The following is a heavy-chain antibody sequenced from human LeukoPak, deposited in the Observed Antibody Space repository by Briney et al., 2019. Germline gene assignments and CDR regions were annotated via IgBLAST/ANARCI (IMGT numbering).Heavy chain of an antibody. D-gene: IGHD6-13*01. CDR1: GYRFATYA. V-gene: IGHV7-4-1*02. CDR2: INTNTGQP. Sequence: ASVKVSCKTSGYRFATYAITWVRQAPGQGLEWMGWINTNTGQPAYAQGFTGRFVFSLDTSVTKAYLQITSLKTEDTAVYYCARWVAAADPWGQGTLVTVSS. J-gene: IGHJ5*02. CDR3: ARWVAAADP.